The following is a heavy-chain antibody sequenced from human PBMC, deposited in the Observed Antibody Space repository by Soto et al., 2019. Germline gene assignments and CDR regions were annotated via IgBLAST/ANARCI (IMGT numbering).Heavy chain of an antibody. CDR3: ARIEYGLDV. CDR1: GFTFSVSA. CDR2: IRTRKNRYVT. V-gene: IGHV3-73*02. D-gene: IGHD6-6*01. J-gene: IGHJ6*02. Sequence: EVQLVQSGGGRVQPGGSLKLSCEASGFTFSVSAIHCVRLASGKGLEWVGRIRTRKNRYVTTYAASVKGRFSLSRDDSKNTAYLQRNSLKTEDTAVYYCARIEYGLDVGGQGTTVIVS.